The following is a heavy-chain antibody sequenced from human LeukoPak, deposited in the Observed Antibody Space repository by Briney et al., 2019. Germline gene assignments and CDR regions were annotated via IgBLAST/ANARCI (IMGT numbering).Heavy chain of an antibody. D-gene: IGHD1-7*01. V-gene: IGHV1-69*13. CDR1: GGTFSSYA. CDR2: IIPIFGTA. J-gene: IGHJ4*02. CDR3: ARSTGTTRGYFDY. Sequence: ASVKVSCKASGGTFSSYAISWVRQAPGQGLEWMGGIIPIFGTANYAQKFQGRVTITADESASTAYMELSSLRSEDTAVYYCARSTGTTRGYFDYWGQGTLVTVSS.